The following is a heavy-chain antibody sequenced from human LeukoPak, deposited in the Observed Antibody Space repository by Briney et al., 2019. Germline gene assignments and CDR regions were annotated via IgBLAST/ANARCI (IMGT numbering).Heavy chain of an antibody. Sequence: PGGSLRLSCAASGFTFSGYAMTWVRQAPGKGLEWVSTIGVSGGSTFYADSVKGRFTNSRDNSKNTLYLQMNSLRVEDTAVYYCARGGNPQLPFDPWGQGTLVTVSS. V-gene: IGHV3-23*01. CDR2: IGVSGGST. CDR1: GFTFSGYA. CDR3: ARGGNPQLPFDP. J-gene: IGHJ5*02. D-gene: IGHD2-15*01.